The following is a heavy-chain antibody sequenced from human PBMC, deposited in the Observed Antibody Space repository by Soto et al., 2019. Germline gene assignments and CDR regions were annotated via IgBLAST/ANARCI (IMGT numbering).Heavy chain of an antibody. CDR2: ISVRGDSA. D-gene: IGHD5-12*01. CDR1: GFTFSSYA. V-gene: IGHV3-23*01. Sequence: EVQLLESGGGLVQPGGSLRLSCAASGFTFSSYAMNWVRQAPGKGLEWVSSISVRGDSAHYADSVKGRFTISRDNSKNTLYLQMNSLRAEDTAVYYCAKVATIVEWYFDYWGQGTLVTVSS. J-gene: IGHJ4*02. CDR3: AKVATIVEWYFDY.